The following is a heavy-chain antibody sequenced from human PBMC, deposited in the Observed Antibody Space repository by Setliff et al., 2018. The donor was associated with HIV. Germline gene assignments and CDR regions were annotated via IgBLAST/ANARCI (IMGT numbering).Heavy chain of an antibody. CDR1: GYSFTSYW. Sequence: PGESLKISCKGSGYSFTSYWIVWVRQMPGKGLEWMGLIYPNDSEMRYSPSFQGQVTMSADKSINTVYLQWSGLKTSDTAIYYCARGRDALDIWGQGTMVTVSS. D-gene: IGHD1-26*01. CDR3: ARGRDALDI. J-gene: IGHJ3*02. V-gene: IGHV5-51*01. CDR2: IYPNDSEM.